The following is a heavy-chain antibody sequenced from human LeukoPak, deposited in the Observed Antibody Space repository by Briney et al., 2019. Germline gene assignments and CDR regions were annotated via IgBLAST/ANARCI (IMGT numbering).Heavy chain of an antibody. Sequence: TSETLSLTCAVYGGSFSGYYWSWIRQPPGKGLEWIGEINHSGSTNYNPSLKSRVTISVDTPKNQFSLKLSSVTAADTAVFYCARHPLASSGYYNWFDPWGQGILVTVSS. CDR2: INHSGST. J-gene: IGHJ5*02. CDR3: ARHPLASSGYYNWFDP. V-gene: IGHV4-34*01. CDR1: GGSFSGYY. D-gene: IGHD3-22*01.